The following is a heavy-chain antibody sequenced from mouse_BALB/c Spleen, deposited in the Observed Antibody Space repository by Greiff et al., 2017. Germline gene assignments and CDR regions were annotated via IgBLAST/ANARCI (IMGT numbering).Heavy chain of an antibody. CDR3: ARALDYYAMDY. CDR1: GYAFTNYL. V-gene: IGHV1-54*03. Sequence: VQLKESGAELVRPGTSVKVSCKASGYAFTNYLIEWVKQRPGQGLEWIGVINPGSGGTNYNEKFKGKATLTADKSSSTAYMQLSSLTSDDSAVYFCARALDYYAMDYWGQGTSVTVSS. J-gene: IGHJ4*01. CDR2: INPGSGGT.